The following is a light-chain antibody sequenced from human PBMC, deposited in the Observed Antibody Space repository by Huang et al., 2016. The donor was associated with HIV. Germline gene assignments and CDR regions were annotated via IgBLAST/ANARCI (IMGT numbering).Light chain of an antibody. Sequence: EVVMTQSPAILSVSPGERVTISCRANRSVSTNLAWYQQRPGQAPRLLIYGSSTRAPCIPARFSGSGSGTDFSLTISSLQSEDFALYYCHQYNNWLLSFGGGTRVDI. V-gene: IGKV3-15*01. CDR2: GSS. CDR1: RSVSTN. J-gene: IGKJ4*01. CDR3: HQYNNWLLS.